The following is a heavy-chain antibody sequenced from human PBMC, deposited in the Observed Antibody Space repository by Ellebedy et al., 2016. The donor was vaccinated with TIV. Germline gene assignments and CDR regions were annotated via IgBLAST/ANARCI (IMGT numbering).Heavy chain of an antibody. CDR3: ARGDDYYDSSGSPGGAFDI. D-gene: IGHD3-22*01. CDR2: IYYSGTT. J-gene: IGHJ3*02. V-gene: IGHV4-39*01. CDR1: GGSISTSDYY. Sequence: SETLSLXXTVSGGSISTSDYYWGWFRQPPGKGLEWIGTIYYSGTTYYNPSLKSRVTISVDTSKNQFSLKLSSVTAADTAVYYCARGDDYYDSSGSPGGAFDIWGQGTMVTVSS.